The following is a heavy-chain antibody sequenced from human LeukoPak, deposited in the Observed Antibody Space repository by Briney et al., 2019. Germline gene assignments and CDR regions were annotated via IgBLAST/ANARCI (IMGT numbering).Heavy chain of an antibody. D-gene: IGHD5-24*01. CDR2: INNDGSYI. CDR1: GFTFSPSW. V-gene: IGHV3-74*01. Sequence: GGSLRLSCAASGFTFSPSWMHWVRQAPGKGLEWVSRINNDGSYINYADSVKGRFTISRDNAKNTLNLQMYSLRAEDTAVYFCARDGSAYNFDYWGQGVLVTVSS. J-gene: IGHJ4*02. CDR3: ARDGSAYNFDY.